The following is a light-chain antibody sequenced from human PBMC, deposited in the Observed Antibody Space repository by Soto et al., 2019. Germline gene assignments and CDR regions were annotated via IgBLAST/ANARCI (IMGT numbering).Light chain of an antibody. V-gene: IGKV3-15*01. CDR3: HQYNNWPVTT. J-gene: IGKJ2*01. CDR2: GAS. Sequence: EIVMTQSPATLSVSPGERATLSCRASESVSSKIGWYQQKPGQAPRLLIYGASTRATGVPARFSGSGSGTEFTLTISSLQSEDFAVYYCHQYNNWPVTTFGQATKLEIK. CDR1: ESVSSK.